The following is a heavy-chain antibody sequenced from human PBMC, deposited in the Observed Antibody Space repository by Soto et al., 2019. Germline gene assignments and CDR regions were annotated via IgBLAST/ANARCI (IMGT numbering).Heavy chain of an antibody. CDR1: GFSLSSTAVG. D-gene: IGHD6-19*01. Sequence: QITLKESGPSLVKPTQTLTLTCTFSGFSLSSTAVGVNWIRQPPGKALEWLALIYWNDDKQYSPSLKSRLTITKDTSKNQVVLTMTNMDAVDTATYYCAHGSGWLSDYWGQGTLVTVSS. V-gene: IGHV2-5*01. CDR3: AHGSGWLSDY. J-gene: IGHJ4*02. CDR2: IYWNDDK.